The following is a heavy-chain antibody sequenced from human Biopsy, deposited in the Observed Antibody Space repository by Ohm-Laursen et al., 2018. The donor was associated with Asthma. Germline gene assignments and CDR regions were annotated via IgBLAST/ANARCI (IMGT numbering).Heavy chain of an antibody. J-gene: IGHJ4*02. V-gene: IGHV4-31*03. CDR1: GGSMSSSSYY. CDR2: IYYSGST. D-gene: IGHD3-22*01. CDR3: ARAQDYYDSRGYYRSFDY. Sequence: TLSLTCTVSGGSMSSSSYYWGWIRQPPGKGLEWIGFIYYSGSTYYNPSLKSRVSISIDTSKNQFSLKLSSVTAADTAVYYCARAQDYYDSRGYYRSFDYWGQGTLVTVSS.